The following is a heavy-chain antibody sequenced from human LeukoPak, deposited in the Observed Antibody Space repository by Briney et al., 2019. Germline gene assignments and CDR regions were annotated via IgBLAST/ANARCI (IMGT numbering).Heavy chain of an antibody. J-gene: IGHJ4*02. Sequence: GGSLRLSCAVSGFAFSSLAMHWVRQAPGKGLEWVAFISYDGNNQYYADSVKGRFTISRDNSKNALYLQMNNLRAEDTAIYYCARVGSRYCSGANCYDGFWGQGTLVSVSS. CDR3: ARVGSRYCSGANCYDGF. CDR2: ISYDGNNQ. CDR1: GFAFSSLA. V-gene: IGHV3-30-3*01. D-gene: IGHD2-15*01.